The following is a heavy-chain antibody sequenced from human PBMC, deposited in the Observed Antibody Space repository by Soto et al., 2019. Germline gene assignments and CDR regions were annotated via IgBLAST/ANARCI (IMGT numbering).Heavy chain of an antibody. CDR3: AAALFKLIHNYYYYYMDV. D-gene: IGHD5-18*01. CDR2: IIWNSGAV. Sequence: EVQLAESGGGLVQPGTSLRLSCAASGFAFDAYAMHWFRQAPGKGLEWVSGIIWNSGAVEYADSVKGRFAISRDNSSNSLSLHMISLRIEDSALYFCAAALFKLIHNYYYYYMDVWGKGTTVTVSS. CDR1: GFAFDAYA. V-gene: IGHV3-9*01. J-gene: IGHJ6*03.